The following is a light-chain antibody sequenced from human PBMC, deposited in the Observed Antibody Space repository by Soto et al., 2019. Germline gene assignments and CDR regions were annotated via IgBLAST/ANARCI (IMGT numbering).Light chain of an antibody. Sequence: DIQMTQSPSTLSASVGDRVTITCRASQSISSWLAWYQQKPGKAPKLLIYKASSLESGVPSRFSGSGSGTEFTLTISSLQPDDVVTYYCQQYNIYPYTLGQGTKLQIK. CDR3: QQYNIYPYT. CDR2: KAS. J-gene: IGKJ2*01. V-gene: IGKV1-5*03. CDR1: QSISSW.